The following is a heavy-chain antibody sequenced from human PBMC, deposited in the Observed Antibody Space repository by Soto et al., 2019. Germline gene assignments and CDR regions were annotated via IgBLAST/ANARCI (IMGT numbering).Heavy chain of an antibody. CDR3: AREGVAPYYYYGMDV. V-gene: IGHV1-18*01. CDR2: ISSYNGDT. Sequence: QVQLVQSGAEVKKPGASVKVSCKASGYTFTRSGISWVRQAPGQGPEWMGWISSYNGDTNYAQTFQGRVTMTTDTPRIKAYVERRSLRSDDPAVYYGAREGVAPYYYYGMDVWGQGTPVTVSS. CDR1: GYTFTRSG. J-gene: IGHJ6*02. D-gene: IGHD5-12*01.